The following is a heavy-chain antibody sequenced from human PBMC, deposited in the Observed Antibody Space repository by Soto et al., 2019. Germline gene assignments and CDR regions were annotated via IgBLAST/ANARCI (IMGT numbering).Heavy chain of an antibody. J-gene: IGHJ3*02. CDR3: ARVGKLELQGGAFDI. Sequence: PSETLSLTCTVSGGSISSYYWSWIRQPAGKGLEWIGRIYTSGSTNHNPSLKSRVTMSVDTSKNQFSLKLSSVTAADTAVYYCARVGKLELQGGAFDIWGQGTMVTVSS. D-gene: IGHD1-7*01. CDR2: IYTSGST. CDR1: GGSISSYY. V-gene: IGHV4-4*07.